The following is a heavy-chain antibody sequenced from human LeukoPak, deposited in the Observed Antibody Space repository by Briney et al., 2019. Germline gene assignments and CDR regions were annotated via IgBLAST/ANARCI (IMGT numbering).Heavy chain of an antibody. CDR2: IYTSGST. D-gene: IGHD3-22*01. Sequence: SETLSLTCTVSGGSISSYYWTWIRQSPGKGLEWIGYIYTSGSTYYNPSLKSRVTISVDTSKNQFSLKLSSVTAADTAVYYCARVLYDSSGYYSGGGNWFDPWGQGTLVTVSS. V-gene: IGHV4-4*09. CDR3: ARVLYDSSGYYSGGGNWFDP. J-gene: IGHJ5*02. CDR1: GGSISSYY.